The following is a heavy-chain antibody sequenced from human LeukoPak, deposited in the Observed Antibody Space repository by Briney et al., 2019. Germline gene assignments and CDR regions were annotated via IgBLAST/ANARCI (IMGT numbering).Heavy chain of an antibody. CDR1: GFTFSSYG. J-gene: IGHJ6*03. CDR2: IKQDGGET. V-gene: IGHV3-7*01. Sequence: GGSLRLSCAASGFTFSSYGMHWVRQAPGKGLEWVANIKQDGGETYYVDSVKGRFTISRDNARNSLYLQMNSLRAEDTAVYYCAREARWSGYNSSGYYGNYYYYYYMDVWGKGTTVTVSS. D-gene: IGHD3-22*01. CDR3: AREARWSGYNSSGYYGNYYYYYYMDV.